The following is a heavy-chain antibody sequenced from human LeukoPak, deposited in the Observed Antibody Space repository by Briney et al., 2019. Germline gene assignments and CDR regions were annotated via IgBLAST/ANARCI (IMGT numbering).Heavy chain of an antibody. CDR3: AADLSNPRMGASYLDS. Sequence: SVKVSCKASGGTFSSYAISWVRQAPGQGLEWMGGIIPIFGTANYAQKFQGRVTITADESTSTAYMELSSLRSEDTAVYYCAADLSNPRMGASYLDSWGQGTLVTVSS. V-gene: IGHV1-69*13. CDR2: IIPIFGTA. CDR1: GGTFSSYA. D-gene: IGHD3-16*01. J-gene: IGHJ4*02.